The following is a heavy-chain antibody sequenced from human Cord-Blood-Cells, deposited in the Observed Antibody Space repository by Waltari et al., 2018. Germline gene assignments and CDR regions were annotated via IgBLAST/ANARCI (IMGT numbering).Heavy chain of an antibody. CDR1: GGSISSSSYY. D-gene: IGHD3-22*01. J-gene: IGHJ2*01. CDR2: IYYSGST. Sequence: QLQLQESGPGLVKPSETLSLTCTVSGGSISSSSYYWGWISQPPGKGLEWIGSIYYSGSTYYNPSLKSRVTISVDTSKNQFSLKLSSVTAADTAVYYCARAYDSSGYYYRGSYWYFDLWGRGTLVTVSS. CDR3: ARAYDSSGYYYRGSYWYFDL. V-gene: IGHV4-39*07.